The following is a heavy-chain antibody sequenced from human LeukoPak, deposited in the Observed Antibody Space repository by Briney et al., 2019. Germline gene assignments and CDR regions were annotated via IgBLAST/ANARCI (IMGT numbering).Heavy chain of an antibody. D-gene: IGHD6-13*01. J-gene: IGHJ6*02. CDR3: ATGYSSSWYVHYYYGMDV. Sequence: ASVKVSCKASGGTFSSYTISWVRQAPGQGLEWMGRIIPTLGIANYAQKFQGRVTITADKSTSTAYMELSSLRSEDTAVYYCATGYSSSWYVHYYYGMDVWGQGTTVTVSS. CDR1: GGTFSSYT. V-gene: IGHV1-69*02. CDR2: IIPTLGIA.